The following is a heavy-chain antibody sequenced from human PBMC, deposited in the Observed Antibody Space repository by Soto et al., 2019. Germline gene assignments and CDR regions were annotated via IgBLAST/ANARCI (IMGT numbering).Heavy chain of an antibody. CDR2: IFSNDEK. Sequence: QVTLKESGPVLVKPTEPLTLTCTVSGFSLSNARMGVSWIRQPPGKALEWLAHIFSNDEKSYSTSLKSRLTISKDTSKSQVVLTMTNMDPVDTAPYYCARDRDSRSVDAFDIWGQGTMVTVSS. CDR3: ARDRDSRSVDAFDI. D-gene: IGHD6-6*01. V-gene: IGHV2-26*01. CDR1: GFSLSNARMG. J-gene: IGHJ3*02.